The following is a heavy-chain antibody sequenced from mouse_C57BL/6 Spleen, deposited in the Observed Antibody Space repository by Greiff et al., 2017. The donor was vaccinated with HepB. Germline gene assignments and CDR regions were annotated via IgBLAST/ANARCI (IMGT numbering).Heavy chain of an antibody. D-gene: IGHD2-4*01. V-gene: IGHV1-52*01. CDR3: AREDDYDGNWYYDV. CDR2: IDPSDSET. Sequence: QVQLQQPGAELVRPGSSVKLSCKASGYTFTSYWMHWVKQRPIQGLEWIGNIDPSDSETHYNQKFKDKATLTVDKSSSTAYMQLSSLTSEDAAVYYGAREDDYDGNWYYDVWGTGTTVTVSS. CDR1: GYTFTSYW. J-gene: IGHJ1*03.